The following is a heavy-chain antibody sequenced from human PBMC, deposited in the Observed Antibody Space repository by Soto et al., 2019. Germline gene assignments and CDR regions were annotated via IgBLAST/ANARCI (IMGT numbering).Heavy chain of an antibody. CDR1: GGSISSSSYY. Sequence: SETLSLTCTVSGGSISSSSYYWGRIRQPPGKGLEWIGSIYYSGSTYYNPSLKSRVTISVDTSKNQFSLKLSSVTAADTAVYYCARAQYYYDSSGYYSRYYYGMDVWGQGTTVTVSS. D-gene: IGHD3-22*01. J-gene: IGHJ6*02. V-gene: IGHV4-39*01. CDR2: IYYSGST. CDR3: ARAQYYYDSSGYYSRYYYGMDV.